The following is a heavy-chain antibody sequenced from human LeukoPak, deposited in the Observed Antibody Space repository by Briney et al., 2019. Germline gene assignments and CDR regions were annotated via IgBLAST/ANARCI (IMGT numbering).Heavy chain of an antibody. CDR3: ARGRYYYDSSGYHSNWFDP. D-gene: IGHD3-22*01. J-gene: IGHJ5*02. Sequence: SETLSLTCTVSGGSISSYYWSWIRQPPGKGLEWIGYIYYSGSTNYNPSLKSRVTIPVDTSKNQFSLKLSSVTAADTAVYYCARGRYYYDSSGYHSNWFDPWGQGTLVTASS. V-gene: IGHV4-59*01. CDR1: GGSISSYY. CDR2: IYYSGST.